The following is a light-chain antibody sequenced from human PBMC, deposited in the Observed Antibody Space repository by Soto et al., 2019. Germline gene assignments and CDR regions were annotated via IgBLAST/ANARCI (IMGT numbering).Light chain of an antibody. J-gene: IGKJ1*01. V-gene: IGKV1-5*01. Sequence: DIQLTQSPSTQSASVGDRVTITCRASQTIDKKLAWYQQKPGKAPKLLIFGASTLQTGVPLRFSGSGSGTEFSLSINSLLAEDFGTYFCQQYDLYWTFGQGTKVDIK. CDR2: GAS. CDR1: QTIDKK. CDR3: QQYDLYWT.